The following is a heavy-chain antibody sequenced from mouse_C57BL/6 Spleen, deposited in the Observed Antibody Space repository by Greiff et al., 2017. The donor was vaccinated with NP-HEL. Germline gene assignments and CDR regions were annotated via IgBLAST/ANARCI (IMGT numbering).Heavy chain of an antibody. Sequence: EVQLQQSGPELVKPGASVKMSCKASGYTFTDYNMHWVKQSHGKSLEWIGYINPNNGGTSYNQKFKGKATLTVNKSSSTAYMELRSLTSEDSAVYYCAGLRRKGYFDYWGQGTTLTVSS. V-gene: IGHV1-22*01. J-gene: IGHJ2*01. CDR3: AGLRRKGYFDY. CDR2: INPNNGGT. CDR1: GYTFTDYN. D-gene: IGHD2-2*01.